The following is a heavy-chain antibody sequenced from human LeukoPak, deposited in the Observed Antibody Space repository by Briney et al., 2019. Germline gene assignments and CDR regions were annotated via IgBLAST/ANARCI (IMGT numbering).Heavy chain of an antibody. CDR1: GYTFTSYG. V-gene: IGHV1-18*01. Sequence: ASVKVSCKASGYTFTSYGISWVRQAPGQGLEWMGWISAYNGNTNYAQKLQGRVTMTTDTSTSTAYMELRSLRSDDTGVYYCARVLYQLLPLYGMDVWGQGTTVTVSS. J-gene: IGHJ6*02. CDR3: ARVLYQLLPLYGMDV. CDR2: ISAYNGNT. D-gene: IGHD2-2*01.